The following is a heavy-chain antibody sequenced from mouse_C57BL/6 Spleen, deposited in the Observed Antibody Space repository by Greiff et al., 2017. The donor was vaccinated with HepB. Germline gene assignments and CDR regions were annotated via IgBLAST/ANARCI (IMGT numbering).Heavy chain of an antibody. Sequence: VQLQESGAELVRPGASVTLSCKASGYTFTDYEMHWVKQTPVHGLEWIGAIDPETGGTAYNQKFKGKAILTADKSSSTAYMELRSLTSEDSAVYYCTRFYYGSSYEGYYAMDYWGQGTSVTVSS. CDR1: GYTFTDYE. CDR3: TRFYYGSSYEGYYAMDY. D-gene: IGHD1-1*01. V-gene: IGHV1-15*01. J-gene: IGHJ4*01. CDR2: IDPETGGT.